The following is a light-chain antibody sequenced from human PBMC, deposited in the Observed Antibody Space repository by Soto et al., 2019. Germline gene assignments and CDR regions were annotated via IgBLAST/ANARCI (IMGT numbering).Light chain of an antibody. Sequence: QSVLTQPASVSGSPGQSITISCTGTSIDVGNYIFVSWYRQHPGKAPKLMIYDINNRPSGVSNRFSGSKSGNTASLTISGLQAEDEADYYCSSYTTSAPYVFGSGTKV. CDR3: SSYTTSAPYV. J-gene: IGLJ1*01. CDR1: SIDVGNYIF. V-gene: IGLV2-14*01. CDR2: DIN.